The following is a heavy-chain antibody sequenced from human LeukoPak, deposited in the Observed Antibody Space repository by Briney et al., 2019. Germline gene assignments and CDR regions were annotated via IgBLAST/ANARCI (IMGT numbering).Heavy chain of an antibody. CDR3: ARDGRGAVAGFDY. Sequence: PGGSLRLSCAASGFTVSSNYMSWVRQAPGKGLEWVANIKEDGSEKYYADSVKGRFTISRDNAKNSLYLQMNSLRAEDLAVYYCARDGRGAVAGFDYWGQGTLVTVSS. D-gene: IGHD6-19*01. V-gene: IGHV3-7*01. CDR1: GFTVSSNY. CDR2: IKEDGSEK. J-gene: IGHJ4*02.